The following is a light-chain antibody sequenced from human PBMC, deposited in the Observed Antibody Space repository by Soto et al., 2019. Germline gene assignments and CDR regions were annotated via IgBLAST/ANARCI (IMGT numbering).Light chain of an antibody. CDR3: QSYDTGLRGMI. Sequence: QSALTQPPSVYGAPGQRVTISCTGTSSNIGADYNVHWYRQLPGTAPKLLIYGNNPRPSGVPDRFSGSKSGPSASLAITGLQTEDEADYYCQSYDTGLRGMIFGGGTKLTVL. J-gene: IGLJ2*01. CDR2: GNN. CDR1: SSNIGADYN. V-gene: IGLV1-40*01.